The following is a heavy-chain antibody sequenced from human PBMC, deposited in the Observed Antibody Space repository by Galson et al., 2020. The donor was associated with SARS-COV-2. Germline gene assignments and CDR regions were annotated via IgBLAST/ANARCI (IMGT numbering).Heavy chain of an antibody. V-gene: IGHV3-30*04. Sequence: GGSLRLSCAASGFALSNSAMHWVRQAPGKGLEWVAIISYDGTTKYNSDSVKGRFTISRDISKNTLYLQMNSLRPGDTAVYYCARETDDHNCSWYDYWGQGARVSGSS. D-gene: IGHD1-20*01. CDR3: ARETDDHNCSWYDY. J-gene: IGHJ4*02. CDR2: ISYDGTTK. CDR1: GFALSNSA.